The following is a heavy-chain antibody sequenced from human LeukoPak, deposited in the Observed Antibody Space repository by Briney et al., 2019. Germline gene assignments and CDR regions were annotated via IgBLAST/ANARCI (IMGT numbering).Heavy chain of an antibody. CDR1: GGSISSSSYY. Sequence: PSETLSLTCTVSGGSISSSSYYWGWIRQPPGKGLEWIGRIYYSGSTYYNPSLKSRVTISVDTSKNQFSLKLSSVTAADTAVYYCARGGDSNYDWVSYYYYYMDVWGKGTTVTFSS. CDR2: IYYSGST. V-gene: IGHV4-39*07. CDR3: ARGGDSNYDWVSYYYYYMDV. D-gene: IGHD4-11*01. J-gene: IGHJ6*03.